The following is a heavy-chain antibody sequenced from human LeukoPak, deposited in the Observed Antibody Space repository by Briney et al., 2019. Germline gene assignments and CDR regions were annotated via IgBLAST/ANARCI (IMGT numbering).Heavy chain of an antibody. CDR2: IYHTGST. CDR1: GDSISSGYY. CDR3: AKGIKCSSLSCDAFGP. V-gene: IGHV4-38-2*02. Sequence: SETLSLTCTVSGDSISSGYYWGWIRQSPGKGLEWIGSIYHTGSTNYNPSLHRRVTMSVDTSKSQFSLSLRSVTAADTVVYYCAKGIKCSSLSCDAFGPWGQGTPVTVSS. J-gene: IGHJ5*02. D-gene: IGHD2-2*01.